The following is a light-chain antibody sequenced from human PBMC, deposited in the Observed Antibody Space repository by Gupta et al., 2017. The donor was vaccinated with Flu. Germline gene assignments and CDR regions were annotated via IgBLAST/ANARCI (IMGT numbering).Light chain of an antibody. Sequence: GQTARITCSGDALPKKYAYWYQQKAGQAPVLVIYEDTKRPSGIPEKFSGSSSGTMATLTISGAQVEDEGDYYCYSTDSSGDHRVFGGGTKLTVL. V-gene: IGLV3-10*01. CDR2: EDT. CDR1: ALPKKY. J-gene: IGLJ3*02. CDR3: YSTDSSGDHRV.